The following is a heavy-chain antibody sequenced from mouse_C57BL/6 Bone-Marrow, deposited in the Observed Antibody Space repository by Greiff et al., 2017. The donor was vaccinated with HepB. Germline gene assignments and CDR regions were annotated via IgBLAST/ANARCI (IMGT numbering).Heavy chain of an antibody. D-gene: IGHD1-1*01. Sequence: QVQLQQSGAELARPGASVKLSCKASGYTFTSYGISWVKQRTGQGLEWIGEIYPRSGNTYYNEKFKGKATLTANKSSSTAYMELRSLTSEDSAVYFCARWVLRRYFDVWGTGTTVTVSS. CDR2: IYPRSGNT. CDR1: GYTFTSYG. V-gene: IGHV1-81*01. CDR3: ARWVLRRYFDV. J-gene: IGHJ1*03.